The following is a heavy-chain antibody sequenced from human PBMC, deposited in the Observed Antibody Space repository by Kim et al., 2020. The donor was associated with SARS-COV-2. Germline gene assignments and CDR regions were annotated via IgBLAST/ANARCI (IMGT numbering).Heavy chain of an antibody. Sequence: YYNPALKSRVTISVDTSKNQFSLKLSSVTAADTAVYYCASVYLGLGAFDIWGQGTMVTVSS. D-gene: IGHD7-27*01. CDR3: ASVYLGLGAFDI. V-gene: IGHV4-30-2*05. J-gene: IGHJ3*02.